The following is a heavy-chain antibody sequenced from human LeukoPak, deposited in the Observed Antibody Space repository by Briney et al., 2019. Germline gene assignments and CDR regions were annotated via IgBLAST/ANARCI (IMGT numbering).Heavy chain of an antibody. V-gene: IGHV3-48*03. Sequence: GGSLRLSCAAPGFPFSSYEMKWVRQAPGKRLQWVSYISSSGNKIYYAASVKGRFTISRDNAKKSLYLQIESLRAGDTAVYDWARGQRPQYTSTWDNWFDPWGQGTQVTVSS. CDR1: GFPFSSYE. CDR3: ARGQRPQYTSTWDNWFDP. D-gene: IGHD2-2*01. CDR2: ISSSGNKI. J-gene: IGHJ5*02.